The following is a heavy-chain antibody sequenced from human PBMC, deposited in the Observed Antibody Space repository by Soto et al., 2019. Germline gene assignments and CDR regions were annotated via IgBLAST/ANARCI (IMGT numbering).Heavy chain of an antibody. CDR3: ARYDFGTFDY. CDR1: GDSISSSFW. D-gene: IGHD4-17*01. CDR2: IYHTEST. J-gene: IGHJ4*02. Sequence: SETLSLTCAVSGDSISSSFWWSWVRQPPGKGLEWIGEIYHTESTVYNPSLKSRVTISVDKSKDQFSLNLDSVTAADTAVYYCARYDFGTFDYWGRGILVTVSS. V-gene: IGHV4-4*02.